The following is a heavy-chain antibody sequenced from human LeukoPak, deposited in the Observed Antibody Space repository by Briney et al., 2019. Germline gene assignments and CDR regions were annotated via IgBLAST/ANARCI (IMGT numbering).Heavy chain of an antibody. CDR2: ISSSGNTI. V-gene: IGHV3-11*01. CDR1: GGSFSDYY. Sequence: LSLTCAVYGGSFSDYYMSWVRRAPGKGLEWVSYISSSGNTIYYAVSVKGRFTISRDNAKNSLYLQMNSLRTEDTAVYFCARGGYNWNGVDYWGQGTLVTVSS. D-gene: IGHD1-1*01. J-gene: IGHJ4*02. CDR3: ARGGYNWNGVDY.